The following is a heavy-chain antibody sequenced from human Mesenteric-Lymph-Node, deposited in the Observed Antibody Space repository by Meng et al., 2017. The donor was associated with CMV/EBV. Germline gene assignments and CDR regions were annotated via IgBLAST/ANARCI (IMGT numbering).Heavy chain of an antibody. D-gene: IGHD3-10*01. CDR2: ISRSSTYI. CDR1: GFTFSSYS. Sequence: GFTFSSYSMNWVRQAPGKGLEWVSSISRSSTYIYYADSVKGRFTISRDNAKNSPDLQMNSLRVEDTAVYYCARAGMVREVIDNWFDPWGQGTLVTVSS. J-gene: IGHJ5*02. CDR3: ARAGMVREVIDNWFDP. V-gene: IGHV3-21*01.